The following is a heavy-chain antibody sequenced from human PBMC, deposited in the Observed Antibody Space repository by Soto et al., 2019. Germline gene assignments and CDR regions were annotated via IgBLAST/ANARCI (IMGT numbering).Heavy chain of an antibody. D-gene: IGHD3-22*01. J-gene: IGHJ4*02. CDR3: ARGGYYYDSSGYREYYFDY. V-gene: IGHV4-30-4*01. CDR1: GGSISSGDYY. Sequence: SETLSLTCTVSGGSISSGDYYWSWIRQPPGKGLEWIGYIYYSGSTYYNPSLKSRVTISVDTSKNQFSLKLSSVTAADTAVYYCARGGYYYDSSGYREYYFDYWGQGTLVTAPQ. CDR2: IYYSGST.